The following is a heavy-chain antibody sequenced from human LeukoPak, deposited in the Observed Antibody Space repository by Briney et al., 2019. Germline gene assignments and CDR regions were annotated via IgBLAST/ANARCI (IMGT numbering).Heavy chain of an antibody. CDR2: INHSGST. CDR1: GGSFSGYY. D-gene: IGHD2-8*02. Sequence: PSETLSLTCAVYGGSFSGYYWSWIRQPPGKGLERIGEINHSGSTNYNPSLKSRVTISADMSKNQFSLKLSSVTAADTAVYYCARGRPDIVRVVVRIRFDLWGQGTLVTVSS. V-gene: IGHV4-34*01. CDR3: ARGRPDIVRVVVRIRFDL. J-gene: IGHJ5*02.